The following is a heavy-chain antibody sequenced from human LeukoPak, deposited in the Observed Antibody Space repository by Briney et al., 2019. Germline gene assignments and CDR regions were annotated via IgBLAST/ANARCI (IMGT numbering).Heavy chain of an antibody. Sequence: KPGGSLRLSCAASGFTFSSYSMNWVRQGPGKGLEWVAIVGRGGTPIYYGDSVKGRFTISRDNSKNSLYLQMNSLTVEDTAAYFCARNADGSTKNYGMDVWGQGTTVTVSS. CDR2: VGRGGTPI. D-gene: IGHD5-24*01. J-gene: IGHJ6*02. CDR3: ARNADGSTKNYGMDV. V-gene: IGHV3-21*01. CDR1: GFTFSSYS.